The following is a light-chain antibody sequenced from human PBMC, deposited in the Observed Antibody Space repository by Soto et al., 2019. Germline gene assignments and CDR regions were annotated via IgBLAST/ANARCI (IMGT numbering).Light chain of an antibody. Sequence: EIVLTQSPATLSVSPGARATLSCRASQSVSTYLAWYQQKPGQAPRLLIYDASNMATGIPARFSGSGSGTDFTLTISSLEPEDFAVYYCQQSSNWPRLTFGGGTKVEIK. CDR1: QSVSTY. V-gene: IGKV3-11*01. CDR2: DAS. J-gene: IGKJ4*01. CDR3: QQSSNWPRLT.